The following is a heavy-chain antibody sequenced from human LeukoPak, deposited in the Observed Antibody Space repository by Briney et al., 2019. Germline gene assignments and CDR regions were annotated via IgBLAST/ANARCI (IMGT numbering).Heavy chain of an antibody. Sequence: GASVKVSCKASGYTFTGYYMHWVRQAPGQGLEWMGWINPNSGGTNYAQKFQGRVTMTRDTSISTAYMELTRLRSDDTAVYYCARAYGTSWYYFDYWGQGTLVTVSS. D-gene: IGHD6-13*01. J-gene: IGHJ4*02. CDR2: INPNSGGT. V-gene: IGHV1-2*02. CDR3: ARAYGTSWYYFDY. CDR1: GYTFTGYY.